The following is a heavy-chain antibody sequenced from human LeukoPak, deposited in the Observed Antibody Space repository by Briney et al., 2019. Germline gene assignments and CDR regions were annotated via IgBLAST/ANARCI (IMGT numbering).Heavy chain of an antibody. Sequence: SGRSLRLSCAASGFTFDDYAMHWVRRAPGKGLEWVSGISWNSGSIGYADSVKGRFTISRDNAKNSLYLQMNSLRAEDTALYYCAKEYYGSGACDYWGQGTLVTVSS. D-gene: IGHD3-10*01. CDR3: AKEYYGSGACDY. V-gene: IGHV3-9*01. J-gene: IGHJ4*02. CDR1: GFTFDDYA. CDR2: ISWNSGSI.